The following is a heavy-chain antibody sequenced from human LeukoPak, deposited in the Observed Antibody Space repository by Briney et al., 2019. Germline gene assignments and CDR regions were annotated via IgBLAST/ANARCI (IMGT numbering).Heavy chain of an antibody. CDR2: IWSDGSNK. CDR3: ARELFGSGSCPDG. J-gene: IGHJ4*02. V-gene: IGHV3-33*01. D-gene: IGHD3-10*01. CDR1: GFTFSYYA. Sequence: PGRSLRLSCSASGFTFSYYAIHWVRQAPGKGLEWVALIWSDGSNKYYAESVKGRITISRDNSKNTVCLQMNSLRAEDTAVYYCARELFGSGSCPDGWGQGTLVTVSS.